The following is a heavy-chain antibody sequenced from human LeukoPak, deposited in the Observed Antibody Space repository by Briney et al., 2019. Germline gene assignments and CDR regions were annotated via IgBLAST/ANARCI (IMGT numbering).Heavy chain of an antibody. Sequence: PGGSLRLSCAASGFTFSSYSMNWVRQAPGKGLEWVSSISSNSSYIYYADSVKGRFTISRDNAKNSLYLQMNSLRAEDTAVYYCARDYVWGSYRPTPGDPWGQETLVTVSS. CDR2: ISSNSSYI. CDR3: ARDYVWGSYRPTPGDP. J-gene: IGHJ5*02. V-gene: IGHV3-21*01. D-gene: IGHD3-16*02. CDR1: GFTFSSYS.